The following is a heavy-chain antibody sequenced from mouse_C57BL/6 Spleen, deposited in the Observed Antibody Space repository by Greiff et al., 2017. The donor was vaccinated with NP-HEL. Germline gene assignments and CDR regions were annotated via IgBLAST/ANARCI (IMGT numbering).Heavy chain of an antibody. Sequence: EVQLQQSGPELVKPGASVKIPCKASGYTFTDYNMDWVKQSHGKSLEWIGDINPKNGGTIYNQKFKGKATLTVAKSSSTAYMVLRRLTSEDAAEYCCTSGYGNFDYWGKGTTVTVSS. D-gene: IGHD2-10*02. CDR1: GYTFTDYN. V-gene: IGHV1-18*01. CDR3: TSGYGNFDY. J-gene: IGHJ1*03. CDR2: INPKNGGT.